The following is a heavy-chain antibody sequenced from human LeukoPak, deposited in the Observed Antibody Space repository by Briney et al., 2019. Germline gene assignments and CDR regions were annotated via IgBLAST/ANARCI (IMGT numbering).Heavy chain of an antibody. D-gene: IGHD2-15*01. CDR3: AAQPCSVGRCYLDY. V-gene: IGHV3-23*01. CDR1: GFTFSSYA. Sequence: GGSLRLSCAASGFTFSSYAMSWVRQAPGKGLEWVSAISGSGGSTYYADSLRGRFTISRDNSKNTLYLQLNSLGAEDTAVYYCAAQPCSVGRCYLDYWGQGTLVTVSS. CDR2: ISGSGGST. J-gene: IGHJ4*02.